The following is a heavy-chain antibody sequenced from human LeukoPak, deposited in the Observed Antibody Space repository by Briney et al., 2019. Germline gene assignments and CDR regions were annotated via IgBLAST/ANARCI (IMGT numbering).Heavy chain of an antibody. V-gene: IGHV4-59*01. CDR1: GGSISSYY. D-gene: IGHD6-6*01. Sequence: SETLSLTCTVSGGSISSYYWSWIRQPPGKGLEWIGYIYYSGSTNYNPSLKSRVTISVGTSKNQFSLKLSSVTAADTAVYYCARGLYSSSSGGYYFDYWGQGTLVTVSS. CDR3: ARGLYSSSSGGYYFDY. CDR2: IYYSGST. J-gene: IGHJ4*02.